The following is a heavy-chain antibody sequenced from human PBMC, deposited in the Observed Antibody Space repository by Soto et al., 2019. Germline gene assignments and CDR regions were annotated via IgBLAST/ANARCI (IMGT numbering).Heavy chain of an antibody. CDR2: IYYSGST. Sequence: SETLSLTCTVSGGSISSYYWSWIRQPPGKGLEWIGYIYYSGSTNYNPSLKSRFTISVDTSKNQFSLKLSSVTAADTAVYYCAREGANDFWSGSRNNWFDPWGQGTLVTVSS. CDR3: AREGANDFWSGSRNNWFDP. CDR1: GGSISSYY. D-gene: IGHD3-3*01. J-gene: IGHJ5*02. V-gene: IGHV4-59*01.